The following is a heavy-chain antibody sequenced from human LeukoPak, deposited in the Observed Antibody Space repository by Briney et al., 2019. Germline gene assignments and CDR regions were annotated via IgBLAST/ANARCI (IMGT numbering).Heavy chain of an antibody. CDR3: AKDMGAYGDYYPRFDF. D-gene: IGHD4-17*01. CDR1: GFTFDDFA. V-gene: IGHV3-9*01. CDR2: IGWNSGTI. Sequence: GGSPRLSCAASGFTFDDFAMHWVRQVPGKGLEWVSGIGWNSGTIVYADSVKGRFTISRDNAKNSLYLQMNSLRPEDTAFYYCAKDMGAYGDYYPRFDFWGQGILVTVSS. J-gene: IGHJ4*02.